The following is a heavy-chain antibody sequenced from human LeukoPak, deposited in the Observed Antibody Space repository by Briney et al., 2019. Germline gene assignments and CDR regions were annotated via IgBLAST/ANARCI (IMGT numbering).Heavy chain of an antibody. CDR2: ISGSGGST. J-gene: IGHJ4*02. Sequence: GGSLRLSCAAPGFTFSSYDMGWVRQVPGKGLEWVSAISGSGGSTYYADSVKGRFTISRDNSKNTLYLQMNSLRAEDTDVYYCAKDHAATHYYFDYWGQGTLVTVSS. V-gene: IGHV3-23*01. CDR1: GFTFSSYD. CDR3: AKDHAATHYYFDY. D-gene: IGHD6-13*01.